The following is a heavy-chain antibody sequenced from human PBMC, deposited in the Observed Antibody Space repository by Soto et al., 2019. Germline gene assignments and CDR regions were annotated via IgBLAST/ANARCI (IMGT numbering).Heavy chain of an antibody. CDR1: GFMFDNYA. CDR2: ISGSGHAT. CDR3: AKGRYFDSSGGCANY. J-gene: IGHJ4*02. V-gene: IGHV3-23*01. D-gene: IGHD3-22*01. Sequence: EVRLLESGGGSVPPGASARLSCLTSGFMFDNYAMSWVRQSPARGLEWVAAISGSGHATYYTQSVRGRFTISRDKSNKTVFLQMNNLRTEDTAIYCCAKGRYFDSSGGCANYWGLGTLVTVSS.